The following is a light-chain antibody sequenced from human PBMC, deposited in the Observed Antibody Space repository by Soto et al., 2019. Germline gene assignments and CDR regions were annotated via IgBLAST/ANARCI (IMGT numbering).Light chain of an antibody. CDR2: LGS. J-gene: IGKJ1*01. V-gene: IGKV2-28*01. Sequence: DIVMTQSPLSLPVTPGEPASISCRSSQSLLHSNGYNYLDWYLQKPGQSPQVLIYLGSNRAPGVTDRFSGSGSGTDFTLKSSRVEADDLGVYYCMQALQTPRTFGQGTKVEIK. CDR3: MQALQTPRT. CDR1: QSLLHSNGYNY.